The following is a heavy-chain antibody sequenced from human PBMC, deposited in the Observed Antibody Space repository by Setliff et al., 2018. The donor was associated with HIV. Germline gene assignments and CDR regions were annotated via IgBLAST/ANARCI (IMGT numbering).Heavy chain of an antibody. CDR3: AREGSPIYYFDY. J-gene: IGHJ4*02. Sequence: ASVKVSCKASGYLFSGYYMHWVRQAPGQGLERMGWINVNSGGTKYAQKFQGRCTMTRDKSISTAYMEVSSLRSDDTAVYYCAREGSPIYYFDYWSQGTLVTVSS. CDR1: GYLFSGYY. V-gene: IGHV1-2*02. CDR2: INVNSGGT. D-gene: IGHD3-10*01.